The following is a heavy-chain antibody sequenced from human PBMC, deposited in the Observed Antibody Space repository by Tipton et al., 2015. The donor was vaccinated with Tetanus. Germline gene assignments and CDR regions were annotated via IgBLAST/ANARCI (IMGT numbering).Heavy chain of an antibody. Sequence: SLSLSCVASGFTFSSYSMNWVRQAPGKGLEWVSYISSSSSTIYYADSVKGRFTISRDNAKNSLYLQMNSLRDEDTAVYYCARGVDYGDYSDYYYGMDVWGQGTTVTVSS. D-gene: IGHD4-17*01. CDR1: GFTFSSYS. CDR2: ISSSSSTI. CDR3: ARGVDYGDYSDYYYGMDV. V-gene: IGHV3-48*02. J-gene: IGHJ6*02.